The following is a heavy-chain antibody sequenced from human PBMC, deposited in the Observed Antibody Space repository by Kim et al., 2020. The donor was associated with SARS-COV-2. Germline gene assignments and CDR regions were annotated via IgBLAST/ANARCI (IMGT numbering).Heavy chain of an antibody. CDR1: GYTFTSYD. D-gene: IGHD6-19*01. CDR2: MNPYSGNT. Sequence: APVKVSCKASGYTFTSYDINWVRQATGQGLEWLGWMNPYSGNTGYAPKFQGRVTMTRDTSISTVYMELSSLRSDDTAMYYCARSPDGSFDSWGQGTLVTVSS. J-gene: IGHJ4*02. CDR3: ARSPDGSFDS. V-gene: IGHV1-8*01.